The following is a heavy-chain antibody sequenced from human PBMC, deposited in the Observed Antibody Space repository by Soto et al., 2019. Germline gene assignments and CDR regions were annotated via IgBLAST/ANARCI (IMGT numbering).Heavy chain of an antibody. Sequence: SETLSLTCTVSGLSISIYSWNWIRQPAGKGLEWIGRIYTSGSTNYNPSLKSRVTMSLDTSRNQFSLKLSSVTAADTAVYYCASISYVGGTDYWGQGTLVTVS. D-gene: IGHD5-18*01. V-gene: IGHV4-4*07. CDR2: IYTSGST. J-gene: IGHJ4*02. CDR3: ASISYVGGTDY. CDR1: GLSISIYS.